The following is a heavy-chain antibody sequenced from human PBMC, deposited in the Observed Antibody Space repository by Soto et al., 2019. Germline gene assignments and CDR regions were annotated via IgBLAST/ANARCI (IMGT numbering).Heavy chain of an antibody. CDR2: INHSGST. CDR1: GGSFSGYY. D-gene: IGHD2-15*01. CDR3: ARALGYCSGGSCQPN. Sequence: SETLSLTCAVYGGSFSGYYWSWIRQPPGKGLEWIGEINHSGSTNYNPSLKSRVTISVDTSKNQFSLKLSSVTAADTAVYYCARALGYCSGGSCQPNWGQGTLVTVSS. V-gene: IGHV4-34*01. J-gene: IGHJ4*02.